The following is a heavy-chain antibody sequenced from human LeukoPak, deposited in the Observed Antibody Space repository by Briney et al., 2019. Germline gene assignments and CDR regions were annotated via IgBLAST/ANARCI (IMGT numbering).Heavy chain of an antibody. J-gene: IGHJ4*02. CDR1: GFTFSNYW. Sequence: GGSLRLSCAASGFTFSNYWMHWVRQAPGKGLEWVAFISHDGSNEYYADSVKGRFTISRDSSKNTLYLQMNSLRAEDTAVYYCARNYYDRSGYSDTFDYWGQGTLVTVSS. V-gene: IGHV3-30*03. D-gene: IGHD3-22*01. CDR3: ARNYYDRSGYSDTFDY. CDR2: ISHDGSNE.